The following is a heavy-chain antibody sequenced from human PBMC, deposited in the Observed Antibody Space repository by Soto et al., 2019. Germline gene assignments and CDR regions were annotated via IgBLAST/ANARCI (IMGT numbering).Heavy chain of an antibody. V-gene: IGHV1-3*01. CDR3: ARDLLRFGGWFDP. Sequence: ASVKVSCKASGYTFINYAIHWVRQAPGQRLEWMGRINAGNGDTVYSQKFQGRVTITRDISATTAYMELSSLRSEDTAVYYCARDLLRFGGWFDPWGQGTLVTVSS. CDR2: INAGNGDT. J-gene: IGHJ5*02. CDR1: GYTFINYA. D-gene: IGHD3-16*01.